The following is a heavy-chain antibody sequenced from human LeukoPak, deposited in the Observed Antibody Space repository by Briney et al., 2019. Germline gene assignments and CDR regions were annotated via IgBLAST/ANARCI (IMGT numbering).Heavy chain of an antibody. CDR3: AELGITMIGGV. V-gene: IGHV3-11*04. Sequence: LSLTCSVYGGSFSDYYWSWIRQAPGKGLEWVSYLSSSGSTIYYADSVKGRFTISRDNAKNSLYPQMNSLRAEDTAVYYCAELGITMIGGVWGKGTTVTISS. CDR1: GGSFSDYY. D-gene: IGHD3-10*02. CDR2: LSSSGSTI. J-gene: IGHJ6*04.